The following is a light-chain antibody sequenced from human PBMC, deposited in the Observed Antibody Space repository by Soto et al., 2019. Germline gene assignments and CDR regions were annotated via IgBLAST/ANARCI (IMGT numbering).Light chain of an antibody. Sequence: DIVMTQSPISLPVTPGEPASISCRSSQTLLHSNGYTYLDWYLQKPGQSPQLLISSASNRASAVPDRFSDSGSGTDFTLKISRAEAEVVGVYYCKQCLQAPFTFGGRTEVEIK. J-gene: IGKJ4*01. CDR1: QTLLHSNGYTY. CDR3: KQCLQAPFT. V-gene: IGKV2-28*01. CDR2: SAS.